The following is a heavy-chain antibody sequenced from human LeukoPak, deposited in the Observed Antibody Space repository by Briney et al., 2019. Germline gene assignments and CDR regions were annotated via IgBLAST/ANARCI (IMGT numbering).Heavy chain of an antibody. CDR3: ATGYTSNCPYN. CDR1: GGSISSSSYY. J-gene: IGHJ4*02. D-gene: IGHD6-13*01. Sequence: SETLPLTCTVSGGSISSSSYYWGWIRQPPGKGLEWIGTIYYSGSTYYNPSLKSRVTISVDTSKNQFSLKLRSVTAADTAVYYCATGYTSNCPYNWVQGTLVTVSS. V-gene: IGHV4-39*01. CDR2: IYYSGST.